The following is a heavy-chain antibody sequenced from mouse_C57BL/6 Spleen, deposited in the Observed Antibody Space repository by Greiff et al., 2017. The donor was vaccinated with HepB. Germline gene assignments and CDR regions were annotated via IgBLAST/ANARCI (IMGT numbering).Heavy chain of an antibody. J-gene: IGHJ2*01. V-gene: IGHV1-81*01. Sequence: VMLVESGAELARPGASVKLSCKASGYTFTSYGISWVKQRTGQGLEWIGEIYPRSGNTYYNEKFKGKATLTADKSSSTAYMELRSLTSEDSAVYFCARRVGYFDYWGQGTTLTVSS. D-gene: IGHD1-3*01. CDR3: ARRVGYFDY. CDR1: GYTFTSYG. CDR2: IYPRSGNT.